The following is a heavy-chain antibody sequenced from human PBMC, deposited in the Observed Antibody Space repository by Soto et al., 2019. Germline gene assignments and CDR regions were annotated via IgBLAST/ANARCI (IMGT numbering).Heavy chain of an antibody. CDR2: ISSSSSYI. J-gene: IGHJ3*02. Sequence: EVQLVESGGGLVKPGASLRLSCAASGFTFSSYRMNWVRQAPGKGLEWVSSISSSSSYIYYADSLKGRFTISRDNAENSLYLQMNSLRAEDTAVYYCARAYGDYVSFDIWGQGTMVTVSS. CDR1: GFTFSSYR. D-gene: IGHD4-17*01. V-gene: IGHV3-21*01. CDR3: ARAYGDYVSFDI.